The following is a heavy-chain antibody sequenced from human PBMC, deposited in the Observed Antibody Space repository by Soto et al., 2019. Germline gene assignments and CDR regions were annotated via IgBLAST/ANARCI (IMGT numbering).Heavy chain of an antibody. Sequence: PGGSLRLSCAASGFTFSLFNMNWVRQAPGKGLEWVSSISSSSSYIYYADSVKGRFTISRDNAKNSLYLQMNSLRAEDTAVYYCARGTTPDYWGQGTLVTVSS. CDR3: ARGTTPDY. J-gene: IGHJ4*02. CDR1: GFTFSLFN. CDR2: ISSSSSYI. V-gene: IGHV3-21*01.